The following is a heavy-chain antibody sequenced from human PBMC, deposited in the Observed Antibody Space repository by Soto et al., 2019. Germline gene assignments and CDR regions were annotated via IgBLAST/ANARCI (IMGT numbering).Heavy chain of an antibody. D-gene: IGHD3-22*01. CDR1: GGSVNTAPYH. Sequence: PSETLSLTCTVSGGSVNTAPYHWSWIRQSPRNGLEWIGNIYYTGSTNYNPSFESRVAISLDTSNNQFSLRLTSLTAADTSVYFCARDPHSYYDTSGYYPYFDFWGQGTLGTV. CDR2: IYYTGST. J-gene: IGHJ4*02. CDR3: ARDPHSYYDTSGYYPYFDF. V-gene: IGHV4-61*01.